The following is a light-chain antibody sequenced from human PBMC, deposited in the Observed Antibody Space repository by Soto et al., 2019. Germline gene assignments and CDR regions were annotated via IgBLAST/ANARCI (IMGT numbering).Light chain of an antibody. CDR3: QHHRA. CDR2: KAS. V-gene: IGKV1-5*03. J-gene: IGKJ1*01. Sequence: DIQMTQSPSTLSASVGDRVTITCRASQSISSWLAWYQQKPGKAPKLLIYKASYLESGVPSKFSGSGSGTEFALPISSLQPDDFAAYYCQHHRAFGPGTKVEIK. CDR1: QSISSW.